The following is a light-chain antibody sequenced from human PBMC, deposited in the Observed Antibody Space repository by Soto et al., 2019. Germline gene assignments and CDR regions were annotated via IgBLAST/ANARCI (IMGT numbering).Light chain of an antibody. CDR3: QHYGSSPPYT. CDR1: QSVSTN. V-gene: IGKV3-15*01. CDR2: FAS. Sequence: VMTQSPATLSVSPGERAALSCRASQSVSTNLAWYQQKPGQPPRLLIYFASTRATAVPARFTAGGSGTEFTLTISSLQSDDLAVYYCQHYGSSPPYTFGQGTKLKIK. J-gene: IGKJ2*01.